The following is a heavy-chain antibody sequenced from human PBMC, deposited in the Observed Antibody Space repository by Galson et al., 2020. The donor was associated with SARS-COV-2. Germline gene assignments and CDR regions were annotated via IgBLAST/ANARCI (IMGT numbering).Heavy chain of an antibody. J-gene: IGHJ5*01. CDR1: GGTFSSYA. V-gene: IGHV1-69*04. CDR3: ARGTYYYGSGSYYTSVVS. CDR2: IIPILGIA. Sequence: SVKVSCKASGGTFSSYAISWVRQAPGQGLEWMGRIIPILGIANYAQKFQGRVTITADKSTSTAYMELSSLRSEDTAVYYCARGTYYYGSGSYYTSVVSWGQGTLVTVSS. D-gene: IGHD3-10*01.